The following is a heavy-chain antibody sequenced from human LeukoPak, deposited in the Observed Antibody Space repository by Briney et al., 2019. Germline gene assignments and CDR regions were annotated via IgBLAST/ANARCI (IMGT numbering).Heavy chain of an antibody. Sequence: PSETLSLTCTVSGGSISSYYWSWIRQPPGKGLEWIGYISYSGNTNYNPSLKSRVTISVDTSKDQFSLKLSSVTAADTAVYYCARHRAYSSSSPFDYWGQGTLVTVSS. J-gene: IGHJ4*02. CDR2: ISYSGNT. D-gene: IGHD6-6*01. CDR1: GGSISSYY. CDR3: ARHRAYSSSSPFDY. V-gene: IGHV4-59*08.